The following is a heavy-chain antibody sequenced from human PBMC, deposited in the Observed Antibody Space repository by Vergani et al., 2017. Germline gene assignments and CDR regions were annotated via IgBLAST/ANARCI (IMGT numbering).Heavy chain of an antibody. CDR3: AKNRLAVADCFDY. CDR2: ISSSSSYT. CDR1: GFTFSDYY. D-gene: IGHD6-19*01. V-gene: IGHV3-11*05. Sequence: QVQLVESGGGLVKPGGSLRLSCAASGFTFSDYYMSWIRQAPGKGLEWVSYISSSSSYTNYADSVKGRFTISRDNAKNSLYLQMNNLGAEDTAVYYCAKNRLAVADCFDYWGQGTLVTVSS. J-gene: IGHJ4*02.